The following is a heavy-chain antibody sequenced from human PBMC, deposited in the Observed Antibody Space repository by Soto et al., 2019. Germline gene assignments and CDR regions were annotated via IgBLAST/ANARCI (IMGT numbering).Heavy chain of an antibody. V-gene: IGHV3-33*01. D-gene: IGHD4-17*01. CDR3: ARDDPYGVPFDY. J-gene: IGHJ4*02. Sequence: PGGSLRLSCAASGFTFSSYGMHWVRQAPGKGLEWVAVIWYDGSNKYYADSVKGRFTISRDNSKNTLYLQMNSLRAEDTAVYYCARDDPYGVPFDYWCQGTLVTVSS. CDR1: GFTFSSYG. CDR2: IWYDGSNK.